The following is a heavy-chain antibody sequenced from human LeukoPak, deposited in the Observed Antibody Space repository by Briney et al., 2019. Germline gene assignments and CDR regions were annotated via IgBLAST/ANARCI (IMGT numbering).Heavy chain of an antibody. CDR2: IIPILGIA. V-gene: IGHV1-69*04. J-gene: IGHJ5*02. D-gene: IGHD6-13*01. CDR1: GGTFSSYA. Sequence: KVSCKASGGTFSSYAISWVRQAPGQGLEWVGRIIPILGIANYAQKFQGRVTITADKSTSTAYMELSSLRSEDTTVYYCARDGYSSSWYRDWFDPWGQGTLVTVSS. CDR3: ARDGYSSSWYRDWFDP.